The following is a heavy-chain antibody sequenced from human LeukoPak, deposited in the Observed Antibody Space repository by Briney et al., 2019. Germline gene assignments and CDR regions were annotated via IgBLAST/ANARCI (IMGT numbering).Heavy chain of an antibody. CDR3: AREYCSGDSCYRGYYDY. CDR2: IWYDGSNK. V-gene: IGHV3-33*01. D-gene: IGHD2-15*01. Sequence: PGGSLRLSCAASGFTFSKYGMHWVRQAPGKGLEWVAVIWYDGSNKYYADSVKGRLTMSRDNSKNTLYLQMNSLRVEDTAVYFCAREYCSGDSCYRGYYDYWGQGTLVIVSS. CDR1: GFTFSKYG. J-gene: IGHJ4*02.